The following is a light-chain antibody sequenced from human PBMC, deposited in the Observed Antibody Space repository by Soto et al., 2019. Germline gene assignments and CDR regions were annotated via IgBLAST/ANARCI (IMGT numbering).Light chain of an antibody. J-gene: IGKJ1*01. CDR3: QQYNNWPPQWT. V-gene: IGKV3-15*01. CDR2: GAS. CDR1: QSVSSN. Sequence: EIVMTQSPATLSVSPGERATLSCRASQSVSSNLAWYQQKPGQAPRLLLNGASTRATGIPARFSGSGSGTEFTLTISSLQSEDFAVYYCQQYNNWPPQWTFGQGTKVDIK.